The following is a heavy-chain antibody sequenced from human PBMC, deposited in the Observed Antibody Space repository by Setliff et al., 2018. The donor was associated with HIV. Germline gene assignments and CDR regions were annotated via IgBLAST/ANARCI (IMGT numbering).Heavy chain of an antibody. CDR2: INAGSGNT. Sequence: GASVKVSCKASGYTFTSYSLHWVRQAPGQRLEWMGWINAGSGNTKYSQKFQGRVTITRVHQRGPDMELSSLRSEDTAVYYCARGGYYYGSGKGNWFDPWGQGTLVTVSS. J-gene: IGHJ5*02. D-gene: IGHD3-10*01. V-gene: IGHV1-3*01. CDR3: ARGGYYYGSGKGNWFDP. CDR1: GYTFTSYS.